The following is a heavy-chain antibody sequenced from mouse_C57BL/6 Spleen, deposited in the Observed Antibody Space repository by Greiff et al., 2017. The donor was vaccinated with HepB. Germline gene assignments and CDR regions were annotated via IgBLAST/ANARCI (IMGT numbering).Heavy chain of an antibody. Sequence: VQLQQSGPELVKPGASVKISCKASGYSFTSYYIHWVKQRPGQGLEWIGWIYPGSGNTKYNEKFKGKATLTADTSSSTAYMQLSSLTSEDSAVYYCARGYSNWYFDVWGTGTTVTVSS. V-gene: IGHV1-66*01. CDR1: GYSFTSYY. D-gene: IGHD2-5*01. J-gene: IGHJ1*03. CDR2: IYPGSGNT. CDR3: ARGYSNWYFDV.